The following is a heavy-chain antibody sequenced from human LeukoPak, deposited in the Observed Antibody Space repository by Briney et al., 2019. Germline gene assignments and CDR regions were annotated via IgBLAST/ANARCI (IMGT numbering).Heavy chain of an antibody. CDR2: IKQDGSEK. CDR3: ARDQAQYEDY. Sequence: GGSLRLSCAASGFTFRSYAMSWVRQAPGKGLEWVANIKQDGSEKYYVDSVKGRFTISRDNAKNSLYLQMNSLRAEDTAVYYCARDQAQYEDYWGQGTLVTVSS. D-gene: IGHD2-8*01. J-gene: IGHJ4*02. CDR1: GFTFRSYA. V-gene: IGHV3-7*01.